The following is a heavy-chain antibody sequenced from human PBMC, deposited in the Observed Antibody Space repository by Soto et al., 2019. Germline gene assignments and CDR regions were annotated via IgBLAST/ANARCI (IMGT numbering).Heavy chain of an antibody. V-gene: IGHV1-2*02. D-gene: IGHD2-8*02. Sequence: HEHLVQSGAEVKRPGASLKVSCKASGYSFTGYYIHWVRQAPGQGLEWMGWINPDSGATNYAQNFQGRVTLTSDTSINTASMELTSLTSDDTAVYYCARGDYGTGGYPFPYFDYWGQGTLVIVSS. CDR3: ARGDYGTGGYPFPYFDY. J-gene: IGHJ4*02. CDR1: GYSFTGYY. CDR2: INPDSGAT.